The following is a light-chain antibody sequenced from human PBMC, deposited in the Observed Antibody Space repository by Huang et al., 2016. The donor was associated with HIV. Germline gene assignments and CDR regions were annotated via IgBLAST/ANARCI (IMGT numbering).Light chain of an antibody. CDR3: QQYYRTPLT. CDR2: WAS. Sequence: DIVMTQSPDSLVVSLGERATINCRSTQSLLDSSLNKDKLAWYQQKPGQPPRLLIYWASTRESAVPDRFSGSGSGKDFTLTISSLQAEDVAIYYCQQYYRTPLTFGGGTKIEIK. CDR1: QSLLDSSLNKDK. J-gene: IGKJ4*01. V-gene: IGKV4-1*01.